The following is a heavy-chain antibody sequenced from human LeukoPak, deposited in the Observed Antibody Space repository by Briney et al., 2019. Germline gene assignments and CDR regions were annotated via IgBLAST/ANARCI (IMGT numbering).Heavy chain of an antibody. Sequence: SETLSLTCTVSGVSISSGSHHWGWFRQSPGKGLEWIGSIYDSRTIYYNPSLNSRVTISAVTSKNQFSLQLNSVTAADTAVYYCARHDGRSGGTMGALDSWGQGSLVTVSS. CDR2: IYDSRTI. CDR1: GVSISSGSHH. D-gene: IGHD4-23*01. V-gene: IGHV4-39*01. J-gene: IGHJ4*02. CDR3: ARHDGRSGGTMGALDS.